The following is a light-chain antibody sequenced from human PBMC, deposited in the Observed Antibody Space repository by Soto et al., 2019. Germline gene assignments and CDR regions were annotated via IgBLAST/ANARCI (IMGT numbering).Light chain of an antibody. V-gene: IGLV2-14*03. Sequence: QSDLTQPASVSGSPGQSITISCTGTSSDVGGYDYVSWYQHHPGKAPKLMIYDVSNRPSGVSNRFSGSKSGNTASLTISGLQAEDEADYYCSSYTSSSLYVFGTGTKVTVL. J-gene: IGLJ1*01. CDR1: SSDVGGYDY. CDR2: DVS. CDR3: SSYTSSSLYV.